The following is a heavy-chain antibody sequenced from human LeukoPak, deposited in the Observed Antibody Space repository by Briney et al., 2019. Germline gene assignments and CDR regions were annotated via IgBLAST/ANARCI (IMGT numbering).Heavy chain of an antibody. Sequence: GGSLRLSCVASGFTFSTYAMSWVRQAPGKGLEWVSVISGSGGGTYYADSVKGRFTISRDNSKNTLYLQMNSLRAEDTAVYYCAKVFRSGDLFVSDYWGQGTLVTVSS. CDR3: AKVFRSGDLFVSDY. V-gene: IGHV3-23*01. D-gene: IGHD4-17*01. CDR1: GFTFSTYA. CDR2: ISGSGGGT. J-gene: IGHJ4*02.